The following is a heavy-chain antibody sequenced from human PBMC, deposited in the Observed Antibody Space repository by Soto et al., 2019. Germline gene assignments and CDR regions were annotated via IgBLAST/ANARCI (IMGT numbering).Heavy chain of an antibody. CDR3: AKLNDYDFVTGYRSEYFQH. D-gene: IGHD3-9*01. CDR1: GFTFNIYA. J-gene: IGHJ1*01. V-gene: IGHV3-23*01. Sequence: EVQLLESGGGLVQPGGSLRLSCAASGFTFNIYAMTWVRQAPGKGLEWVSGISGSGGRTYYADSVKGRFTISRDNSKNTLDLQMNSLRAEDTAVYYCAKLNDYDFVTGYRSEYFQHWGQGTLVTVSS. CDR2: ISGSGGRT.